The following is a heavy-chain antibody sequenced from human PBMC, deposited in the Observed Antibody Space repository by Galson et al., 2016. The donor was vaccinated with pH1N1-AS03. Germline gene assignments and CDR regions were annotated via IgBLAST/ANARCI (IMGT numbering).Heavy chain of an antibody. V-gene: IGHV1-58*01. CDR1: GFTFTGST. Sequence: SVKVSCKASGFTFTGSTVQWVRQARGQRLEWIGWIVVGSGNTNYAQNFQERVSITRDKSTSTAYMSLSSLGSEDTAVYYCAAGSRFLEGLGVAYFYGMDVWGQGTTVTVSS. CDR2: IVVGSGNT. D-gene: IGHD3-3*01. CDR3: AAGSRFLEGLGVAYFYGMDV. J-gene: IGHJ6*02.